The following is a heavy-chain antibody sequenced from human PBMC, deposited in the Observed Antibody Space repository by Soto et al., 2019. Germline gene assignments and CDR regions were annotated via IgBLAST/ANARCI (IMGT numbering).Heavy chain of an antibody. CDR3: ARDLEFRDGNISHLDY. Sequence: QVQLVQSGAEVKKPGSSVKVSCKASGGTFSSHVFNWGRQSPGQGLEWMGGIMPIIGTANYAQKFQGRVTITADESTSTAYMELSSLRSEDTAVYYCARDLEFRDGNISHLDYWGQGTLATVSS. J-gene: IGHJ4*02. D-gene: IGHD3-10*01. V-gene: IGHV1-69*01. CDR1: GGTFSSHV. CDR2: IMPIIGTA.